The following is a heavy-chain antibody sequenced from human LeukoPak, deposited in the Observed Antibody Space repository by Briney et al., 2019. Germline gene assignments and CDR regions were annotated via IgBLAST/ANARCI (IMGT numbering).Heavy chain of an antibody. Sequence: GGSLRLSCAASGFTFSSYGMHWVRQAPGKGLEWVAFIRYDGSNKYYADSVKGRFTISRDNAKNSLYLQMNSLRAEDTALYHCAREHGTTGTTDYWGQGTLVTVSS. D-gene: IGHD1-1*01. CDR2: IRYDGSNK. J-gene: IGHJ4*02. CDR3: AREHGTTGTTDY. V-gene: IGHV3-30*02. CDR1: GFTFSSYG.